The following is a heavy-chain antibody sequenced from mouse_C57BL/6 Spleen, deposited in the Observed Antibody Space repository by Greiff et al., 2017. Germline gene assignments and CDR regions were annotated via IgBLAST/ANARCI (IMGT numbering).Heavy chain of an antibody. Sequence: EVQLMASGGDLVKPGGSLKLSCAASGFTFSSYGMSWVRQTPDKRLEWVATISSGGSYTYYPDSVKGRFTISRDNAKNTLYLQMSSLKSEDTAMYYCAGQTGGSSYKGYLDYWGQGTTLTVSS. D-gene: IGHD1-1*01. V-gene: IGHV5-6*01. CDR1: GFTFSSYG. CDR2: ISSGGSYT. CDR3: AGQTGGSSYKGYLDY. J-gene: IGHJ2*01.